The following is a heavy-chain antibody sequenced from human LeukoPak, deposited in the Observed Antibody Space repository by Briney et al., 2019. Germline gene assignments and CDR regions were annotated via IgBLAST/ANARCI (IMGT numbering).Heavy chain of an antibody. D-gene: IGHD5-24*01. CDR3: GRDGAVEMATPYSFDY. Sequence: GGSLRLSCAASGFTFSSYGMSWVRQAPGKGLEWVSAVSGSGGSTYYADSVKGRFTISRDNSKNTLCLQMNSLKAEDTAVYYCGRDGAVEMATPYSFDYWGQGTLVTVSS. V-gene: IGHV3-23*01. CDR2: VSGSGGST. J-gene: IGHJ4*02. CDR1: GFTFSSYG.